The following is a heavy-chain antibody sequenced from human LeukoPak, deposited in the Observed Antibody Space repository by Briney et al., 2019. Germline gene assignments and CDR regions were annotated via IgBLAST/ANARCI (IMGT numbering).Heavy chain of an antibody. J-gene: IGHJ4*02. D-gene: IGHD4-17*01. CDR2: MYNSGST. V-gene: IGHV4-59*01. Sequence: SETLSLTCTVSGGSISGSYWSWIRQPPGKGLEWIAYMYNSGSTNYNPSLKSRVTISIDTSKNQFSLKLSSLTAADTAIYYRARGIESYGDYGYWGQGILVTVSS. CDR3: ARGIESYGDYGY. CDR1: GGSISGSY.